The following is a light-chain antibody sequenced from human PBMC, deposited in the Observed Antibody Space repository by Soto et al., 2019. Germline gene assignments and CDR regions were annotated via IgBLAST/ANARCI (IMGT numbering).Light chain of an antibody. Sequence: DIQMTQSPSSLSASVGDRVTITCRASQSISSYLNWYQQKPGKAPKLLIYAASSLQSGVPSRFSGSGSGTDFTLTXSSLQPEDFATYYCQQSYSTPLTFGGGTKVEIK. CDR3: QQSYSTPLT. V-gene: IGKV1-39*01. CDR2: AAS. CDR1: QSISSY. J-gene: IGKJ4*01.